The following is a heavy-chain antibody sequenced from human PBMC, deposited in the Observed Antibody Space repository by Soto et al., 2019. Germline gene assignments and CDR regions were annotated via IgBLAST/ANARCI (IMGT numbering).Heavy chain of an antibody. J-gene: IGHJ4*02. V-gene: IGHV3-23*01. CDR1: GFTFSSYA. D-gene: IGHD6-13*01. Sequence: EVQLLESGGGLVQPGGSLRLSCAASGFTFSSYAMNWVRQAPGKGLEWVSVISGSGGSTYYADSVKGRFTISRDNSKNTLYLQMNSLRAEDMAVYYCARRSSSWYFDYWGQGTLVTVSS. CDR3: ARRSSSWYFDY. CDR2: ISGSGGST.